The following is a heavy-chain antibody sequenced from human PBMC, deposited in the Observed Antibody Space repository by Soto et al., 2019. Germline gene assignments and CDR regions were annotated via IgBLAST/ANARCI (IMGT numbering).Heavy chain of an antibody. CDR1: GGSLSGYY. J-gene: IGHJ4*02. CDR3: ARHFSGSYYDDY. CDR2: ITYSGST. D-gene: IGHD1-26*01. Sequence: QVQLQQWGAGLLKPSETLSLTCGVYGGSLSGYYWSWFRQPPGKGLEWIGEITYSGSTTYNPSLKSRVTISVDTSKNQFSLRLSSVTAADTAVYYCARHFSGSYYDDYWGQGSLVTVSS. V-gene: IGHV4-34*01.